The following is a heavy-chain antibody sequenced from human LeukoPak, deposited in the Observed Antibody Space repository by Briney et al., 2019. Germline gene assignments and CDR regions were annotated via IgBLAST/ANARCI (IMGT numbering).Heavy chain of an antibody. Sequence: SQTLSLTCTVSGGSISSGSYYWSWIRQPAGKGLEWIGRIYTSGSTNYNPSLKSRVTISVDTSKNQFSLKLSSVTAADTAVYYCARERGRSFYDSSGPDYWGQGTLVTVSS. V-gene: IGHV4-61*02. CDR3: ARERGRSFYDSSGPDY. CDR1: GGSISSGSYY. J-gene: IGHJ4*02. CDR2: IYTSGST. D-gene: IGHD3-22*01.